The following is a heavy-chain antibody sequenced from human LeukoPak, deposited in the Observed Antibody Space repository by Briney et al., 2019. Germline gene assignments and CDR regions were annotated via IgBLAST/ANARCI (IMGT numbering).Heavy chain of an antibody. CDR2: INPNGGGT. CDR1: GYTFTSYG. V-gene: IGHV1-2*02. D-gene: IGHD1-14*01. CDR3: ARSHRRANWFDP. Sequence: ASVKVSCKASGYTFTSYGISWVRQAPGQGLEWMGWINPNGGGTNYAQKFQGRVTMTRDTSISTAYMELSRLRSDDTAVYYCARSHRRANWFDPWGQGTLVTVSS. J-gene: IGHJ5*02.